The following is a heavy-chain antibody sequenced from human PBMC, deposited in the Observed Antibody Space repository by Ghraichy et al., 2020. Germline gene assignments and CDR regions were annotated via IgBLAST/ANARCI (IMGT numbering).Heavy chain of an antibody. V-gene: IGHV3-21*01. CDR2: IDRSSTYM. D-gene: IGHD2-2*01. J-gene: IGHJ6*02. CDR3: ARRLVVPGASGWGYGMDV. CDR1: GFTFSDYS. Sequence: LSLTCAASGFTFSDYSMKWVRQAPGKGLEWVSSIDRSSTYMYYIDSVKGRFTISRDNAKNSLYLQMSSLRAEDTAVYYCARRLVVPGASGWGYGMDVWGQGTTVTVSS.